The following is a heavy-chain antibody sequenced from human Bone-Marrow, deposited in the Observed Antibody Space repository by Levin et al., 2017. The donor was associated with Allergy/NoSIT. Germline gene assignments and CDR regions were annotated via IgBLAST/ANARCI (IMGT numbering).Heavy chain of an antibody. V-gene: IGHV3-33*01. Sequence: LSLTCAASGFTFSSYGMHWARQAPGKGLEWVAVIWYDGSNKYYADSVKGRFTISRDNSKNTLYLQMNSLRAEDTAVYYCAGDKGVARERLEYNWFDPWGQGTLVTVSS. CDR2: IWYDGSNK. D-gene: IGHD2-15*01. CDR3: AGDKGVARERLEYNWFDP. CDR1: GFTFSSYG. J-gene: IGHJ5*02.